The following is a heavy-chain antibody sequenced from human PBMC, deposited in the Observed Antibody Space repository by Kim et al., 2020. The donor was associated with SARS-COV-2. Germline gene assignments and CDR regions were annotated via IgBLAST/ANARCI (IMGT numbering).Heavy chain of an antibody. CDR1: GFTVSSNY. V-gene: IGHV3-66*01. Sequence: GGFLRLSCAASGFTVSSNYMSWVRQAPGKGLEWVSVIYSGGSTYYADSVKGRFTISRDNSKNTLYLQMNSLRAEDTAVYYCARDRRSVAGTPDWGQGTLVTVSS. CDR2: IYSGGST. D-gene: IGHD6-19*01. CDR3: ARDRRSVAGTPD. J-gene: IGHJ4*02.